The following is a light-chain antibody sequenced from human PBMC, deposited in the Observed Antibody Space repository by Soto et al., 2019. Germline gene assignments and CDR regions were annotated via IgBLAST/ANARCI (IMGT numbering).Light chain of an antibody. J-gene: IGKJ3*01. Sequence: DIQMTQSPSSLSASVGVRVTITCQASHDIITYLNWFQQRPGKVPTLLIHDASKLETGFPSRFSGSGSGTHFYLNIPGLQPEDVATYYCLQYDRFPRVFGPGTTGDL. V-gene: IGKV1-33*01. CDR2: DAS. CDR1: HDIITY. CDR3: LQYDRFPRV.